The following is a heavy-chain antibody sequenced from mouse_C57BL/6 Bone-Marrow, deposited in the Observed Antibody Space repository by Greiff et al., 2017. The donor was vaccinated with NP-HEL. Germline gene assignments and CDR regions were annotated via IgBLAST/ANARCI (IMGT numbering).Heavy chain of an antibody. Sequence: VQLQQSGAELARPGASVKLSCKASGYTFTSYGISWVKQRTGQGLEWIGEIYPRSGNTYYNEKFKGKATLTADKSSSTAYMELRSLTSEDSAVYFCARGLRLRTFAYWGQGTLVTVSA. CDR3: ARGLRLRTFAY. CDR1: GYTFTSYG. V-gene: IGHV1-81*01. J-gene: IGHJ3*01. D-gene: IGHD3-2*02. CDR2: IYPRSGNT.